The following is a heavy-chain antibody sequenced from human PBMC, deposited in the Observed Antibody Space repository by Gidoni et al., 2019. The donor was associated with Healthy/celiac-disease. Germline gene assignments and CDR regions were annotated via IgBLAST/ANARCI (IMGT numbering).Heavy chain of an antibody. CDR1: GGSISSYY. V-gene: IGHV4-59*01. CDR3: AGQLKGWLQLGPAGGYYGMDV. J-gene: IGHJ6*02. CDR2: IYYSGST. D-gene: IGHD5-12*01. Sequence: QVQLQESGPGLVKPSETLSLTCTVSGGSISSYYWSWIRQPPGKGLEWIGYIYYSGSTNYNPSLKSRVTISVDTSKNQFSLKLSSVTAADTAVYYCAGQLKGWLQLGPAGGYYGMDVWGQGTTVTVSS.